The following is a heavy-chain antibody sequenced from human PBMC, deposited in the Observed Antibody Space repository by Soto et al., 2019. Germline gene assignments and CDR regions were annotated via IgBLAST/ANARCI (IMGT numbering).Heavy chain of an antibody. J-gene: IGHJ5*02. D-gene: IGHD4-17*01. CDR2: ITWNSNNI. CDR3: AKDRSRYGDYHWFDH. Sequence: EVQLVESGGGLVQPGGSLRLSCVASGFTFDDYAMHWVRLVPGKGLEWVSGITWNSNNINYADSVKGRFTTSRDNVANSLYLQMNSLRVEDTALYYCAKDRSRYGDYHWFDHWGQGTLVTVSS. V-gene: IGHV3-9*01. CDR1: GFTFDDYA.